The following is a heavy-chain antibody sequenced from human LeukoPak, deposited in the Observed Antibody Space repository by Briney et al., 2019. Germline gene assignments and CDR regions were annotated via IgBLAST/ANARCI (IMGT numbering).Heavy chain of an antibody. V-gene: IGHV3-74*01. CDR2: INSDGSSR. CDR3: ASASSHRIAAGGDY. J-gene: IGHJ4*02. CDR1: GFTFSSYA. Sequence: GGSLRLSCAASGFTFSSYAMSWVRQTPARGLEWVSRINSDGSSRNYADSVKGRFTISRDNAKNTLYLQVNSLRAEDTAVYYCASASSHRIAAGGDYWGQGTLVTVSS. D-gene: IGHD6-13*01.